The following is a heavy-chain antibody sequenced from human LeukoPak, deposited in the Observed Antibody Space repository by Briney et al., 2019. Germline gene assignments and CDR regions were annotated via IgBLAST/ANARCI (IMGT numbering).Heavy chain of an antibody. V-gene: IGHV3-23*01. D-gene: IGHD3-10*01. CDR1: GFTFSSYA. CDR2: ISGSGGST. J-gene: IGHJ6*02. CDR3: AKDPKYYYGSGSYGMDV. Sequence: GGSLRLSCTASGFTFSSYAMSWVRQAPGKGLEWVSAISGSGGSTYYADSVKGRFTISRDNSKNTLYLQMNSLRAEDTAVYYCAKDPKYYYGSGSYGMDVWGQGTTVTVSS.